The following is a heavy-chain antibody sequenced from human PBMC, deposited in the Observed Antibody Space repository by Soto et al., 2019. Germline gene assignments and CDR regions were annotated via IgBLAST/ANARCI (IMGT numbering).Heavy chain of an antibody. CDR3: ARASYCISTSCYFGWFDP. CDR1: GFTVSSNY. CDR2: IYSGGST. D-gene: IGHD2-2*01. J-gene: IGHJ5*02. V-gene: IGHV3-66*01. Sequence: EVQLVESGGGLVQPGGSLRLSCAASGFTVSSNYMSWVRQAPGKGLEWGSVIYSGGSTYYADSVKGRFTISRDNSKNTLYLQMNSLRAEDTAVYYCARASYCISTSCYFGWFDPWGQGTLVTVSS.